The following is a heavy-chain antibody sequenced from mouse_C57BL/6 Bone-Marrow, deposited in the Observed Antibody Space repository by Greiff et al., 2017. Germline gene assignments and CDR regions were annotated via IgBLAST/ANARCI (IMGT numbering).Heavy chain of an antibody. CDR2: IDPSDSYT. CDR3: ARGTEYDYDKAWFAY. V-gene: IGHV1-69*01. D-gene: IGHD2-4*01. CDR1: GYTFTSYW. Sequence: QVQLQQPGAELVMPGASVKLSCKASGYTFTSYWMHWVKQRPGQGLEWIGEIDPSDSYTNYNQKFKGKSTLTVDKSSSTAYMQLSSLTSEDSAVYYRARGTEYDYDKAWFAYWGQGTLVTVSA. J-gene: IGHJ3*01.